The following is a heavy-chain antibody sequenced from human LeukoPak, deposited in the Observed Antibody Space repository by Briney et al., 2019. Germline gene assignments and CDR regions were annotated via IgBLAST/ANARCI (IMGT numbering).Heavy chain of an antibody. V-gene: IGHV1-2*02. CDR1: GYTFTGYF. D-gene: IGHD1-14*01. Sequence: GASVKVSRKASGYTFTGYFMHWVRQAPGQGLEWIGWINPNIGATKYARKFQGRVTMTRDTSINTAYMEVSRLRSDDTAVYYCARGQLTDDLDYWGQGTLVTVSS. J-gene: IGHJ4*02. CDR2: INPNIGAT. CDR3: ARGQLTDDLDY.